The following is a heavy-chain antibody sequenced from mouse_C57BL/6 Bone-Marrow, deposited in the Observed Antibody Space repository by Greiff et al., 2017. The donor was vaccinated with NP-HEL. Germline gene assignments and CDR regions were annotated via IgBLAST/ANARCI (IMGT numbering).Heavy chain of an antibody. CDR3: ASRSNFYYAMDY. D-gene: IGHD1-1*01. Sequence: VKLVESGAELVKPGASVKMSCKASGYTFTTYPIEWMKQSHGKCLEWIGNFHPYNDDTKYNEKFKGKATLPVEKSSSTVYLDLSRLSSYNSSVYYCASRSNFYYAMDYWGQGTSVTVSS. CDR2: FHPYNDDT. V-gene: IGHV1-47*01. CDR1: GYTFTTYP. J-gene: IGHJ4*01.